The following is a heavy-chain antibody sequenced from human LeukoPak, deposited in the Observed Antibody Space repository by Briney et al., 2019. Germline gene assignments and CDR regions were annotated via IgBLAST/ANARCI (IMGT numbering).Heavy chain of an antibody. Sequence: SETLSLTCTVSGGSISSSSYYWGWIRQPPGKGLGWIGSIYYSGSTYYNPSLKSRVTISVDTSKNQFSLKLSSVTAADTAVYYCARSSGSSWYIKEYYYYMDVWGKGTTVTVSS. CDR3: ARSSGSSWYIKEYYYYMDV. CDR2: IYYSGST. V-gene: IGHV4-39*01. CDR1: GGSISSSSYY. J-gene: IGHJ6*03. D-gene: IGHD6-13*01.